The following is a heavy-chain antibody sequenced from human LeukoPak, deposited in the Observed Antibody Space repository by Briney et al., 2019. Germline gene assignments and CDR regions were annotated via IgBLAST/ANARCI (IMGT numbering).Heavy chain of an antibody. CDR3: ARGMVHPDGFGGFDI. CDR1: GDSVSSHSAA. V-gene: IGHV6-1*01. CDR2: TYYRCKWYN. J-gene: IGHJ3*02. D-gene: IGHD3-10*01. Sequence: SQTLSLTCTISGDSVSSHSAAWIWLRQSPSRGLEWLGRTYYRCKWYNDYAVSVKSRITFNPDTSKNQFSLQLNSMTPEDTAVYYCARGMVHPDGFGGFDIWGEGTMVTVSS.